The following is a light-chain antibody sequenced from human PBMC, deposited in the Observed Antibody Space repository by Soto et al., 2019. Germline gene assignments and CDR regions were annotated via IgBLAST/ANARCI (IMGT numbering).Light chain of an antibody. J-gene: IGKJ5*01. CDR3: QQRSNWPIT. CDR2: AAS. Sequence: DIQMTQSPSTLSAFVGDRVTITCRASQSVNSWLAWYQQRPGKAPKRLIYAASSLQSGVPSRFSGSGSGTEFTLTISSLQPEDFAVYYCQQRSNWPITFGQGTRLEIK. V-gene: IGKV1-5*01. CDR1: QSVNSW.